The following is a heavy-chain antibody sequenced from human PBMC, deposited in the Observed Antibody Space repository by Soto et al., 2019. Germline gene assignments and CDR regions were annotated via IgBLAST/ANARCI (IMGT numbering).Heavy chain of an antibody. Sequence: SETLSLTCAVSGASLRSGGHYWTWIRQRPGKGLEWIGYIYYSGSTYYNPSLKSRVTISVDTSKNQFSLKLSSVTAADTAVYYCARVRGIAAAGTRLDPWGQGTLVTVSS. CDR1: GASLRSGGHY. V-gene: IGHV4-31*11. J-gene: IGHJ5*02. CDR2: IYYSGST. D-gene: IGHD6-13*01. CDR3: ARVRGIAAAGTRLDP.